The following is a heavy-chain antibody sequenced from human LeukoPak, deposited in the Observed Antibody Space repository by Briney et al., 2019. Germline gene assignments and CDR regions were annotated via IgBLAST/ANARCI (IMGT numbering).Heavy chain of an antibody. D-gene: IGHD3-22*01. Sequence: PSETLSLTCTVSGGSVSSGSYYWSWIRQPPGKGLEWIGYIYYSGSTNYNPSLKSRVTISVDTSKNQLSLKLSSVTAADTAVYYCARLRYYYDSSGYRNWFDPWGQGTLVTVSS. CDR2: IYYSGST. CDR1: GGSVSSGSYY. J-gene: IGHJ5*02. CDR3: ARLRYYYDSSGYRNWFDP. V-gene: IGHV4-61*01.